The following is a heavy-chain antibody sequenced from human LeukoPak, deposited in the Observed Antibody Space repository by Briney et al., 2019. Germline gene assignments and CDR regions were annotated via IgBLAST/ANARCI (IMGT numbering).Heavy chain of an antibody. V-gene: IGHV3-15*01. CDR2: IKSKTDGGTT. CDR3: TTRWIFGVVIQYDY. J-gene: IGHJ4*02. CDR1: GFTFSNAW. Sequence: GGSLRLSCAASGFTFSNAWMSWVRQAPGKGLEWVGRIKSKTDGGTTDYAAPVKGRFTISRDDSKNTLYLQMNSLKTEDTAVYYCTTRWIFGVVIQYDYWGQGTLVTVSS. D-gene: IGHD3-3*01.